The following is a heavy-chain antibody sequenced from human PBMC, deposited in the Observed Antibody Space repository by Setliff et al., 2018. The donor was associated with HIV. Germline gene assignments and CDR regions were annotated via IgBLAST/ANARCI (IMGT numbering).Heavy chain of an antibody. V-gene: IGHV4-4*07. CDR2: VYVSGNT. Sequence: SETLSLTCIASGASISSQYWSWLRQTAGKGLEWIGRVYVSGNTNSNPSLKSRVTMSLDRAKNQVSLELDSVTAADTAVYFCARDIQWRNFYHYMDVWGTGATVTVSS. CDR3: ARDIQWRNFYHYMDV. J-gene: IGHJ6*03. CDR1: GASISSQY. D-gene: IGHD6-19*01.